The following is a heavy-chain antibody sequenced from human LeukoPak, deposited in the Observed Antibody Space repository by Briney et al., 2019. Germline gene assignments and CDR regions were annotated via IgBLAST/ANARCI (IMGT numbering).Heavy chain of an antibody. D-gene: IGHD1-1*01. V-gene: IGHV3-21*01. J-gene: IGHJ4*02. CDR2: INSGSTYT. Sequence: GGSLRLSCAASGFTFSSYMMNWVRQAPGKGLEWVSSINSGSTYTYYTESVKGRFTVSRDNAKNSLFLQMNSLRAEDTAIYYCARSLTTLTYEGYWGQGTLVTVSS. CDR1: GFTFSSYM. CDR3: ARSLTTLTYEGY.